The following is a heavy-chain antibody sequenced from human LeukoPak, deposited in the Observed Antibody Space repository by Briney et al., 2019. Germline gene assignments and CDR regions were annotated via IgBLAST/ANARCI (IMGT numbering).Heavy chain of an antibody. J-gene: IGHJ4*02. CDR1: GFTFSSYS. CDR3: ARDDGYCSSTSCYFVDY. Sequence: GGSLRLSCAASGFTFSSYSLNWVRQAPGKGLEWVSSISSSSSYIYYADSVKGRFTISRHNAKNSLYLQMNSLRAEDTAVYYCARDDGYCSSTSCYFVDYWGQGTLVTVSS. CDR2: ISSSSSYI. V-gene: IGHV3-21*01. D-gene: IGHD2-2*01.